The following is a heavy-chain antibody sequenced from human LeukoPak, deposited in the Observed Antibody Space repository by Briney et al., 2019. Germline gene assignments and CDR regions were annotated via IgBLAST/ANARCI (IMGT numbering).Heavy chain of an antibody. CDR2: IKSKSGGETT. Sequence: PGGSLRLSCAASGFPLTYVWMSWVRQAPGKGLEWVGRIKSKSGGETTDYAAAVKSRFTISRDDSKNTVYLQRNSLKSEDTAVYYCTPLNYWGQGTLVTVSS. J-gene: IGHJ4*02. V-gene: IGHV3-15*01. CDR1: GFPLTYVW. CDR3: TPLNY.